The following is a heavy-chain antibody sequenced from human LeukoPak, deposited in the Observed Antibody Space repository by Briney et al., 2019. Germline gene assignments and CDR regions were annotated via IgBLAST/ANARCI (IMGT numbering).Heavy chain of an antibody. Sequence: PSETLSLTCAVYGGSFSGYYWSWIRQPPGEGLEWIGEINDSGSTNYNPSLKSRVTISVDTSKNQFSLKLSSVTAADTAVYYSARGRHTYYYGSGSYQFDPWGQGTLVTVSS. V-gene: IGHV4-34*01. D-gene: IGHD3-10*01. CDR1: GGSFSGYY. J-gene: IGHJ5*02. CDR3: ARGRHTYYYGSGSYQFDP. CDR2: INDSGST.